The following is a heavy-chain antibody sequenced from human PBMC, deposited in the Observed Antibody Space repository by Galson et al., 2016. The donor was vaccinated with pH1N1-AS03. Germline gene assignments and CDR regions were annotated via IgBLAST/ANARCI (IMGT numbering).Heavy chain of an antibody. CDR2: IYDSGNT. V-gene: IGHV4-31*03. J-gene: IGHJ5*02. Sequence: LSLTCTVSGGSISSGNYFWNWLRQHPGKGLEWIGLIYDSGNTFYNPSLKSRVSISVDTSKNQFSLKLHSVTAADTAVYYCASVSLAYCSSTSCFRFDPWGQGTLVTVSS. CDR3: ASVSLAYCSSTSCFRFDP. D-gene: IGHD2-2*01. CDR1: GGSISSGNYF.